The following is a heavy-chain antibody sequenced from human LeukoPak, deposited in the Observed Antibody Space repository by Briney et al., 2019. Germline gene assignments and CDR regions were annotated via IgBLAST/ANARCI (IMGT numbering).Heavy chain of an antibody. Sequence: ASVKVSCKASGYTFTSYDINWVRQAPGQRLEWMGWISSYSGNTNYAQKFQGRVTMTSDTSTTTVYMELRSLRSDDTAVYYCARAYCSGGSCLLDFWGQGTQVTVSS. CDR3: ARAYCSGGSCLLDF. V-gene: IGHV1-18*01. D-gene: IGHD2-15*01. J-gene: IGHJ4*02. CDR2: ISSYSGNT. CDR1: GYTFTSYD.